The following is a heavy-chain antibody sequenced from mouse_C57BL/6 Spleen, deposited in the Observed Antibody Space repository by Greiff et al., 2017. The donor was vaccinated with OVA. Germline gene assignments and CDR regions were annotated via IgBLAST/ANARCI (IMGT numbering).Heavy chain of an antibody. D-gene: IGHD4-1*02. Sequence: QVLLQQSGPELVKPGASVKISCKASGYAFSSSWMNWVKQRPGKGLEWIGRIYPGDGDTNYNGKFKGKATLTADKASSTAYMQLSSLTSEDSAVYFCARSTGTGAFDYWGQGTTLTVSS. V-gene: IGHV1-82*01. J-gene: IGHJ2*01. CDR1: GYAFSSSW. CDR2: IYPGDGDT. CDR3: ARSTGTGAFDY.